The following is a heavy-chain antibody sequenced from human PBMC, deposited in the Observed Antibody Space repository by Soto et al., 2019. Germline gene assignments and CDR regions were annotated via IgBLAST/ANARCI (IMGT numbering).Heavy chain of an antibody. Sequence: EVQLVESGGALVQPGGSLRLSCAASGFTVSSKYMSWVRQAPGKGLEWVSLIQSGGTTYYADSVKGRFTISRDTSENTLHLQMDSLRAEDTAVYYCARDDVLCDGGRCYGVPLDVWGKGTTFTVSS. V-gene: IGHV3-66*01. J-gene: IGHJ6*04. CDR3: ARDDVLCDGGRCYGVPLDV. D-gene: IGHD2-15*01. CDR1: GFTVSSKY. CDR2: IQSGGTT.